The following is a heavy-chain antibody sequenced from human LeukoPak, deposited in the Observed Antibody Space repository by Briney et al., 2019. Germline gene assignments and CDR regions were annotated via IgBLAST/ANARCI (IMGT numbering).Heavy chain of an antibody. V-gene: IGHV4-39*07. Sequence: SETLSLTCTVSGASISSIVYYWGWIRQPPGKGLEWIGSTYYSGSTYYNPSLKSRVTISVDTSKNQFSLKLSSVTAADTAVYHCARMRGDIVVVPAAYFDYWGRGTLVTVSS. CDR1: GASISSIVYY. CDR3: ARMRGDIVVVPAAYFDY. CDR2: TYYSGST. J-gene: IGHJ4*02. D-gene: IGHD2-2*01.